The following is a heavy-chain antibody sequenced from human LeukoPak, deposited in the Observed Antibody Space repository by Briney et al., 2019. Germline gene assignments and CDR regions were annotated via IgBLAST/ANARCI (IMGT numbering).Heavy chain of an antibody. D-gene: IGHD3-22*01. CDR3: AKDIGPNYYDSSGYYYSGIDY. CDR1: GFTFDDYA. J-gene: IGHJ4*02. CDR2: ISGDGSST. V-gene: IGHV3-43*02. Sequence: GGSLRLSCAASGFTFDDYAMHWVRQAPEKGLEWVSLISGDGSSTYYADSVKGRFTISRDNSKNSLFLQMNSLRTEDTALYYCAKDIGPNYYDSSGYYYSGIDYWGQGSLVTVSS.